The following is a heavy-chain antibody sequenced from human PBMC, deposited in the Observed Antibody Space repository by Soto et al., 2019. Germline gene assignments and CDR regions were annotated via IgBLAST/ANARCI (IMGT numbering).Heavy chain of an antibody. V-gene: IGHV3-30-3*01. CDR2: ISYDGSSK. CDR3: ARDHVVVATTFRASYYGMDV. CDR1: RFTFSSYA. D-gene: IGHD2-15*01. J-gene: IGHJ6*02. Sequence: QVQLVESGGGVVQPGRSLRLSCAASRFTFSSYAMHWVRQAPGKGLEWVAVISYDGSSKYYADSVKGRFTISRDNSKXTXYXXMTSLRAEDTAVYYCARDHVVVATTFRASYYGMDVWGQGTTVTVSS.